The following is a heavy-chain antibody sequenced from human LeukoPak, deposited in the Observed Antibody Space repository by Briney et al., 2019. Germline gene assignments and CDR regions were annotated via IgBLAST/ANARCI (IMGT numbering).Heavy chain of an antibody. CDR3: AKTPVYSSSWYMGYYFDY. D-gene: IGHD6-13*01. J-gene: IGHJ4*02. Sequence: GGSLRLSCAASGFTFDDYAMHWVRQAPGKGLEWVSGISWNSGSIGYADSVKGRFTISRDNAKNSLYLQMNSLRAEDAALYYCAKTPVYSSSWYMGYYFDYWGQGTLVTVSS. CDR1: GFTFDDYA. CDR2: ISWNSGSI. V-gene: IGHV3-9*01.